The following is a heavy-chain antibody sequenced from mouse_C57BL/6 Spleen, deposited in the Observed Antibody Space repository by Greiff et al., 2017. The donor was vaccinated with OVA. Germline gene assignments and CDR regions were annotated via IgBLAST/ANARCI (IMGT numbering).Heavy chain of an antibody. CDR1: GFTFSDYY. D-gene: IGHD2-1*01. V-gene: IGHV5-16*01. Sequence: EVKVVESEGGLVQPGSSMKLSCTASGFTFSDYYMAWVRQVPEKGLEWVANINYDGSSTYYLDSLKSRFIISRDNAKNILYLQMSSLKSEDTATYYSARGGNYEDYYAMDYWGQGTSVTVSS. CDR2: INYDGSST. J-gene: IGHJ4*01. CDR3: ARGGNYEDYYAMDY.